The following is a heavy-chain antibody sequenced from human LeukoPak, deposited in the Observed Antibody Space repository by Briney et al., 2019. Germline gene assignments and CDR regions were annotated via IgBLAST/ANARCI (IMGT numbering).Heavy chain of an antibody. Sequence: SETLSLTCAVYGGSFSGYYWSWVRQPPGKGLEWIGEIYHSGSTNYNPSLKSRVTISVDKSKNQFSLKLSSVTAADTAVYYCVRGAGWLPDYWGQGTLVTVSS. CDR1: GGSFSGYY. J-gene: IGHJ4*02. CDR3: VRGAGWLPDY. D-gene: IGHD5-24*01. V-gene: IGHV4-34*01. CDR2: IYHSGST.